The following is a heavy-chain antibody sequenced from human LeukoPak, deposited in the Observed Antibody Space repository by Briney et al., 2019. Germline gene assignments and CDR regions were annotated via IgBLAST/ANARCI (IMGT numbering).Heavy chain of an antibody. V-gene: IGHV3-23*01. CDR2: ISAGGNST. Sequence: GGSLRLSCAASGFTFRSYAVSWVRQAPGKGLEWVSSISAGGNSTYDADSVRGRFTISRDNSKNTLYVQMNSLRAEDTAVYYCAKDLAVWGYCSSTSCYEFDYWGQGTLVTVSS. CDR3: AKDLAVWGYCSSTSCYEFDY. D-gene: IGHD2-2*01. J-gene: IGHJ4*02. CDR1: GFTFRSYA.